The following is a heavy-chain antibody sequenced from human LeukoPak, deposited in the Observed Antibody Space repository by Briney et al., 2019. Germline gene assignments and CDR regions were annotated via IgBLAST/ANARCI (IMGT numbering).Heavy chain of an antibody. CDR1: GFTFSSYA. D-gene: IGHD3-3*01. CDR2: ISGSGGST. CDR3: AEQEAGGDFWSGYKD. Sequence: GGSLRLSCAASGFTFSSYAMSWVRQAPGKGLEWVSAISGSGGSTYYADSVKGRFTISRDNSKNTLYLQMNSLRAEDTSVYYCAEQEAGGDFWSGYKDWGQGTLVTVSS. V-gene: IGHV3-23*01. J-gene: IGHJ4*02.